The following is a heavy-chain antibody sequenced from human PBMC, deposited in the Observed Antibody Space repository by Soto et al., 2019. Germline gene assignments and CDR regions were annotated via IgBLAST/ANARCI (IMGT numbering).Heavy chain of an antibody. V-gene: IGHV3-15*01. Sequence: GGSLRLSCAASGFTFSNAWMSWVRQAPGKGLEWVGRIKSKTDGGTTDYAAPVKGRFTISRDDSKNTLYLQMNSLKTEDTAVYYCTTDPRNQVNWNYPDYWGQGTLVTVSS. CDR1: GFTFSNAW. CDR3: TTDPRNQVNWNYPDY. CDR2: IKSKTDGGTT. D-gene: IGHD1-7*01. J-gene: IGHJ4*02.